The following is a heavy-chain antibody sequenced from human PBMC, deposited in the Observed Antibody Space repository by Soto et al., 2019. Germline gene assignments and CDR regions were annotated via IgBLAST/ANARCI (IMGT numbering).Heavy chain of an antibody. V-gene: IGHV4-61*01. CDR3: ARVSGSLGWFDP. J-gene: IGHJ5*02. Sequence: QVQLQESGPGLVKPSETLSLTCTVSGGSVSSGSYYWSWIRQPPGKGLEWIGYIYYSGSTNYNPSIKSRVTISVDTPKNQFSLKLSSVTAADTAVYYCARVSGSLGWFDPWGQGTLVTVSS. CDR1: GGSVSSGSYY. CDR2: IYYSGST. D-gene: IGHD6-13*01.